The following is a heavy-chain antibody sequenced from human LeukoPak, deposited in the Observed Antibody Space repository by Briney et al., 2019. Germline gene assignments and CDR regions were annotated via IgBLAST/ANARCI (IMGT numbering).Heavy chain of an antibody. V-gene: IGHV3-23*01. CDR1: GFTFSSYA. CDR3: AKGRYDSSGYSNWFDP. Sequence: GGSLRLSCAPSGFTFSSYAISWVRQAPGKGLEWVSAISGSGGSTYYADSVKGRFTISRHNSKNTLYLRMNSLRAEDTAVYYCAKGRYDSSGYSNWFDPWGQGTLVTVSS. J-gene: IGHJ5*02. D-gene: IGHD3-22*01. CDR2: ISGSGGST.